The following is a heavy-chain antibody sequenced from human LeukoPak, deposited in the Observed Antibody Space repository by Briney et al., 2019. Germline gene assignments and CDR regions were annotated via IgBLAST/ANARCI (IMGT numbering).Heavy chain of an antibody. CDR1: GGSFSGYY. Sequence: SETLSLTCAVYGGSFSGYYWSWIRQPPGKGLEWIGEINHSGSTNCNPSLKSRVTISVDTSKNQFSLKLSSVTAADTAVYYCARVLRITIFGVVINSYFDYWGQGTLVTVSS. V-gene: IGHV4-34*01. CDR3: ARVLRITIFGVVINSYFDY. J-gene: IGHJ4*02. CDR2: INHSGST. D-gene: IGHD3-3*01.